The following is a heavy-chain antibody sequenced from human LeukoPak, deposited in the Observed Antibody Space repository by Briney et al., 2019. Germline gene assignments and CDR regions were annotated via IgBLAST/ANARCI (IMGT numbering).Heavy chain of an antibody. Sequence: PSQTLSLTCAISGDSVSTNNVAWNWIRQSPSRGLEWLGRTYYRSKWYNDYAVSVKSRITINPDTSKNQFSLQLNSVTPDDTAMYYCAREDLGAAYFDFWGHGNLGSVSS. D-gene: IGHD3-16*01. CDR2: TYYRSKWYN. J-gene: IGHJ4*01. CDR3: AREDLGAAYFDF. V-gene: IGHV6-1*01. CDR1: GDSVSTNNVA.